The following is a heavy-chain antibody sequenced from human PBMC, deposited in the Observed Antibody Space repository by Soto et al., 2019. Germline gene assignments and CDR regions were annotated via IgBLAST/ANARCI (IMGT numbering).Heavy chain of an antibody. CDR2: IYYSGST. CDR3: ARSRANFDWLSPSNWFDP. D-gene: IGHD3-9*01. Sequence: PSETLSLTCTVSGGSISSYYWSWIRQPPGKGLEWIGYIYYSGSTNYNPSLKSRVTISVDTSKNQFSLKLSSVTAADTAVYYCARSRANFDWLSPSNWFDPWGQGTLVTVS. CDR1: GGSISSYY. V-gene: IGHV4-59*01. J-gene: IGHJ5*02.